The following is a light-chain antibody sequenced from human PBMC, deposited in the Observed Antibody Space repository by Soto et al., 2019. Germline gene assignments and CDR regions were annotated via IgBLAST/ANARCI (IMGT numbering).Light chain of an antibody. CDR3: QHYDSLTPGVT. CDR1: QDITKN. V-gene: IGKV1-33*01. CDR2: DAS. J-gene: IGKJ3*01. Sequence: DIQLTQSPSSLYASVGDRVTITCQASQDITKNLNWYQQRPGKAPELLISDASDLEMGVPSRFSGSGAGTDFTFTISSLQPKDFATYYCQHYDSLTPGVTFGPGTKVDVK.